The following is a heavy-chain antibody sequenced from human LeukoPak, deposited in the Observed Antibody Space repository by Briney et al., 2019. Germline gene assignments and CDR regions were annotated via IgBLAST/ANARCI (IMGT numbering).Heavy chain of an antibody. CDR1: GGSISSSSYC. CDR3: ARQIGGVSMIVA. D-gene: IGHD3-22*01. Sequence: SETLPLTCTVSGGSISSSSYCWGWIRQPPGKGLEWIGSIYYSGSTYYNPSLKSRVTISVDTSKNQFSLKLSSVTAADTAVYYCARQIGGVSMIVAWGQGTLVTVSS. CDR2: IYYSGST. J-gene: IGHJ4*02. V-gene: IGHV4-39*01.